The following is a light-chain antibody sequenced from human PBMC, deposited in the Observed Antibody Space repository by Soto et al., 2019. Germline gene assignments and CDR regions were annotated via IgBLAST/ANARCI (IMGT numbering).Light chain of an antibody. CDR3: CSHAGTYTLV. CDR2: EGT. CDR1: STDVGNSKF. V-gene: IGLV2-23*01. Sequence: QSALTQPASVSGSPGRSLTISCTGSSTDVGNSKFVSWYQLHPGQAPKLMIYEGTKRPSGTSNRFSGSYSGNTASLTISGLQTEDEADYYCCSHAGTYTLVFGGGTKLTVL. J-gene: IGLJ3*02.